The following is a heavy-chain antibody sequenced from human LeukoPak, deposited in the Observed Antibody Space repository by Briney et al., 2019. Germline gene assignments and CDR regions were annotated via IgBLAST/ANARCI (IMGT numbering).Heavy chain of an antibody. CDR2: IIPIFGTA. D-gene: IGHD4-17*01. CDR3: ARSENYGDYGTYYYYYMDV. J-gene: IGHJ6*03. Sequence: SLKVFCKASGGTVSSYAISWVRQAPGQGLEWMGGIIPIFGTANYAQKFQGRVTITTDESTSTAYMELSSLRSEDTAVYYCARSENYGDYGTYYYYYMDVWGKGTTVTVSS. V-gene: IGHV1-69*05. CDR1: GGTVSSYA.